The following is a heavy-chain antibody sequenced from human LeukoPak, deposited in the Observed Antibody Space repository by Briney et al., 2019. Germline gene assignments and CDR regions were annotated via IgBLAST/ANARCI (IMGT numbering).Heavy chain of an antibody. J-gene: IGHJ6*03. CDR3: ARDNFVAGTSNYYYMDV. V-gene: IGHV6-1*01. Sequence: SQTLSLTCAISGDSVSGNSAAWNWIRQSPSRGLEWLGRTYYRSKWYNDYAVSVKSRITINPDTSKNQFSLQLNSVTPEDTAVYYCARDNFVAGTSNYYYMDVWGKGTTVTVSS. CDR1: GDSVSGNSAA. CDR2: TYYRSKWYN. D-gene: IGHD6-19*01.